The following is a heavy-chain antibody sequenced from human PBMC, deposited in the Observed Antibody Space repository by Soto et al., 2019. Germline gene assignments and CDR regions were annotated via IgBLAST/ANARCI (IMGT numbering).Heavy chain of an antibody. V-gene: IGHV3-33*01. D-gene: IGHD3-16*01. CDR3: AREENRGGFDY. CDR1: GFTFSRYG. Sequence: QVQLVESGGGVVQSGRSLRLSCAASGFTFSRYGFHWVRQAPGKGMEWVALIWSDGSNKSYTESVKGRVTISRDDSKNTLYLEKDSIRAEETAVYYFAREENRGGFDYWGQGTLVTVSS. CDR2: IWSDGSNK. J-gene: IGHJ4*02.